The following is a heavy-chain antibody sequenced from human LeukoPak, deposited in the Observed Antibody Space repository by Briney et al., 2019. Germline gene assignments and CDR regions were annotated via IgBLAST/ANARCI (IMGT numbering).Heavy chain of an antibody. J-gene: IGHJ6*03. CDR1: GGTFSSYA. V-gene: IGHV1-69*06. CDR2: IIPIFGTA. Sequence: SVKVSCKASGGTFSSYAISWVRQAPGQGLDWMGGIIPIFGTANYAQKFQGRVTITADKSTSTAYMELSSLRSEDTAVYYCARVRPNSGYDYQGNYYYYYYMDVWGKGTTVTVSS. CDR3: ARVRPNSGYDYQGNYYYYYYMDV. D-gene: IGHD5-12*01.